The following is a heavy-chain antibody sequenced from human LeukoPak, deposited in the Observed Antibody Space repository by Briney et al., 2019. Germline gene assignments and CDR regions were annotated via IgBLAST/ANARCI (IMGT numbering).Heavy chain of an antibody. CDR3: ARALYDFWSGYYAYYFDY. CDR1: GGSISSSSYY. CDR2: IYTSGST. D-gene: IGHD3-3*01. V-gene: IGHV4-61*02. J-gene: IGHJ4*02. Sequence: SETLSLTCTVSGGSISSSSYYWSWIRQPAGKGLEWIGRIYTSGSTNYNPSLKSRVTISVDTSKNQLSLKLSSVTAADTAVYYCARALYDFWSGYYAYYFDYWGQGTLVTVSS.